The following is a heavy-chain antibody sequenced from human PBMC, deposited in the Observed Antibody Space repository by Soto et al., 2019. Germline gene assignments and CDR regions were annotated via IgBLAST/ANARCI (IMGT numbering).Heavy chain of an antibody. CDR3: ASRTVTTTEVWFDP. CDR2: IYYSGSS. D-gene: IGHD4-17*01. J-gene: IGHJ5*02. V-gene: IGHV4-39*01. CDR1: GGSISSSSYY. Sequence: SETLSLTCTVSGGSISSSSYYWDWIRQPPGKGLEWIGSIYYSGSSYYNPSLKSRVTISVDTSKNQFSLKLSSVTTADTAVYYCASRTVTTTEVWFDPWGQGTQVTVSS.